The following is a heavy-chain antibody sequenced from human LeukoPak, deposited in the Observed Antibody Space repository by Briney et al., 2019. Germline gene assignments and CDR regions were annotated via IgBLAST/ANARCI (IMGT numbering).Heavy chain of an antibody. CDR2: ISSSCSTI. V-gene: IGHV3-48*02. J-gene: IGHJ4*02. D-gene: IGHD3-10*01. CDR1: GFTFSDYS. Sequence: GDSLRLSCAASGFTFSDYSMNWVRQAPAKGLEWVSFISSSCSTIYYAGSVKGRFTISRDNAKRSLYLQLTSLRDEGTAVFYCARGAFTMVRGAYDYWGQGTLVTVSS. CDR3: ARGAFTMVRGAYDY.